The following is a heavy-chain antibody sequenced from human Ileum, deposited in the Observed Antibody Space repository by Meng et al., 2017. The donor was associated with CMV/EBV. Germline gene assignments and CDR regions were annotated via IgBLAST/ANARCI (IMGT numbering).Heavy chain of an antibody. V-gene: IGHV3-30*02. Sequence: GGSLRLSCEASGFSFTSYGMHWVRQAPGKGLEWVAFIGNDGNNKHYGDSVKGRFTISRDNSKNTLYLQTNRLKPEDTAVYYCAPSITIFGVVHFDYWGQGTLVTVSS. CDR3: APSITIFGVVHFDY. J-gene: IGHJ4*02. CDR1: GFSFTSYG. D-gene: IGHD3-3*01. CDR2: IGNDGNNK.